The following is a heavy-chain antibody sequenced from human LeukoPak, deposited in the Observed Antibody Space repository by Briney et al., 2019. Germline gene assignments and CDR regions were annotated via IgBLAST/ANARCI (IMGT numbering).Heavy chain of an antibody. CDR1: GFTFEDYG. J-gene: IGHJ6*03. CDR2: IIWSGGST. V-gene: IGHV3-20*04. D-gene: IGHD2-15*01. CDR3: AKNGDRGAYCSGGSCYPYYYYYMDV. Sequence: GGSLRLSCAASGFTFEDYGMSWVRQTPGKGLEWVSGIIWSGGSTGYADSVKGRFTISRDNAKNSLYLQMNSLRAEDTAIYYCAKNGDRGAYCSGGSCYPYYYYYMDVWGKGTTVTISS.